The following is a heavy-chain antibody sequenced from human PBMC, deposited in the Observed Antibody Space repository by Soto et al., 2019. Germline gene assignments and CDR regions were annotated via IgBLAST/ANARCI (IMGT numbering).Heavy chain of an antibody. CDR1: GGSFSGYY. V-gene: IGHV4-34*01. CDR2: INHSGST. CDR3: AREGVQSIAAAGINWFDP. D-gene: IGHD6-13*01. Sequence: SETLSLTCAVYGGSFSGYYWSWIRQPPGKGLEWIGEINHSGSTNYNPSLKSRVTIPVDTSKNQFSLKLSSVTAADTAVYYCAREGVQSIAAAGINWFDPWGQGTLVTVSS. J-gene: IGHJ5*02.